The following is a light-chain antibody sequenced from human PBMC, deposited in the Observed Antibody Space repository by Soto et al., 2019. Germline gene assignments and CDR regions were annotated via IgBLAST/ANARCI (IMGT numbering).Light chain of an antibody. J-gene: IGKJ2*01. Sequence: EIVLTQSPGTLSLSPGDTATLSCRASQPIGTNYLAWYQQKSGQAPRLLIYGSFTRATGTPDRFSGSASGTDFTLTISRLEPEDFAVFFCQQYGRSPYTFGQGTKLEI. CDR3: QQYGRSPYT. CDR2: GSF. CDR1: QPIGTNY. V-gene: IGKV3-20*01.